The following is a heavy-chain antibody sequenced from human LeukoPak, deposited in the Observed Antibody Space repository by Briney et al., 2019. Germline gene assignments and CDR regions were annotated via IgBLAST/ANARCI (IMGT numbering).Heavy chain of an antibody. CDR3: ARTAYRGSNCHYYFDS. CDR2: INSDGSWT. Sequence: PGGSLRLSCEVSGFTFSTYWMHWVRQAPGKGLVWVSRINSDGSWTTYADSVKGRFTVSRDNAKNTLYLQMTGLRVEDTAVYYCARTAYRGSNCHYYFDSWGQGTLVTVSS. CDR1: GFTFSTYW. D-gene: IGHD2-21*02. J-gene: IGHJ4*02. V-gene: IGHV3-74*03.